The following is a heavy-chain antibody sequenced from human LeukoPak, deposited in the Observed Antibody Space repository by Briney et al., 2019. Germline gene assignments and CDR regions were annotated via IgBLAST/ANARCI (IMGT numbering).Heavy chain of an antibody. D-gene: IGHD6-13*01. J-gene: IGHJ5*02. CDR2: IIPIFGTA. CDR1: GGTISSYA. V-gene: IGHV1-69*13. Sequence: SVKVSCKASGGTISSYAISWVRQAPGQGLECMGGIIPIFGTANYAQMFQGRVTITADESTNTAYMELSSLRSEDTAVYYCARAGYSSSRSWFDPWGQGTLVTVSS. CDR3: ARAGYSSSRSWFDP.